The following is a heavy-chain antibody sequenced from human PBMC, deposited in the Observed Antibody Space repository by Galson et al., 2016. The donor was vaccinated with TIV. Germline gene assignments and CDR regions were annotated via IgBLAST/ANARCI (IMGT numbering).Heavy chain of an antibody. CDR3: AKRKNYGGDAFEN. Sequence: CAASGFTFDYFAMSWVRQAPGKGLEWVSGISGSGSITYFADSVKGRFSISRDNSKNTLYLQLHSLRVEDTAVYYCAKRKNYGGDAFENWGLGTMVTVSS. V-gene: IGHV3-23*01. CDR2: ISGSGSIT. J-gene: IGHJ3*02. CDR1: GFTFDYFA. D-gene: IGHD4-23*01.